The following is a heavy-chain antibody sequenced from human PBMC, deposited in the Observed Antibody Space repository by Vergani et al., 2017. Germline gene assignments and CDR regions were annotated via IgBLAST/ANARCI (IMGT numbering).Heavy chain of an antibody. CDR2: VNPNSGDT. CDR3: ARGRVAYWGFYYGMDV. V-gene: IGHV1-2*02. D-gene: IGHD3-16*01. CDR1: GYTFSAYY. J-gene: IGHJ6*02. Sequence: QVHLVQSGAEVKKPGASVKVSCQTSGYTFSAYYIHWVRQAPGQGLEWMGWVNPNSGDTNYAQKFQGRVTMTRDMAINTTYMELSRLTADDTAVYYCARGRVAYWGFYYGMDVWGQGTTVTVSS.